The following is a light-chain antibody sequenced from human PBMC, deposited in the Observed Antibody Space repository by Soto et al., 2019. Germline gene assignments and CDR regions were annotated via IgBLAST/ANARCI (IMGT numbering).Light chain of an antibody. V-gene: IGKV1-5*01. Sequence: DIQMTQSPSTLSASVGDRVTITCRASQSISSWLAWYQQKPGKAPKLLIYDASSLESGVPSRFSGSGSGTEFTLTISSLQPDDFATYYCQQYNSYGTFGQRTKLEIK. J-gene: IGKJ2*02. CDR2: DAS. CDR3: QQYNSYGT. CDR1: QSISSW.